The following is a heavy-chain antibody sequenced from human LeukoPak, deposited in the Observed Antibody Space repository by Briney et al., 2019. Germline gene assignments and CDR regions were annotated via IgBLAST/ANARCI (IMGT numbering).Heavy chain of an antibody. CDR3: ARRYGDYGWAYYFDY. J-gene: IGHJ4*02. D-gene: IGHD4-17*01. CDR1: GGSFSGYY. V-gene: IGHV4-34*01. Sequence: SETLSLTCAVYGGSFSGYYWSWIRQPPGKGLEWIGEINHSGSTNYNPSLKSRVTISVDTSKNQFSLKLSSVTAADTAVYYCARRYGDYGWAYYFDYWGQGTLVTVSS. CDR2: INHSGST.